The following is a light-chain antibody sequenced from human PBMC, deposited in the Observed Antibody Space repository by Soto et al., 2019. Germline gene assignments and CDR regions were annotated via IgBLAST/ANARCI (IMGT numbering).Light chain of an antibody. CDR3: QQSYSTPGT. Sequence: DIQMTQSPSSLSASVGDRVTITCRASQSISSYLNWYQQKPGKAPKLLIYAASSLQSGVPSRFSGSGSGTDFTLTTSSLQPEDFATYYCQQSYSTPGTFGQGTEVDIK. CDR2: AAS. J-gene: IGKJ1*01. CDR1: QSISSY. V-gene: IGKV1-39*01.